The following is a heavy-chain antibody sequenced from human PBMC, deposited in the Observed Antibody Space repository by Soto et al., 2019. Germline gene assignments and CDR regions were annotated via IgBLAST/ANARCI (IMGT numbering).Heavy chain of an antibody. CDR1: GCTLSSYA. V-gene: IGHV3-23*01. Sequence: EVQLLESGGGLVQPGGSLRLSCAASGCTLSSYAMSWVRQAPGRGLEWVSSIGVGGASYYADSVEGRFAISRDNSENTVILQMNSLRAEDTAVYYCGKNYYFDNWGQGTLVTVSS. J-gene: IGHJ4*02. CDR3: GKNYYFDN. CDR2: IGVGGAS.